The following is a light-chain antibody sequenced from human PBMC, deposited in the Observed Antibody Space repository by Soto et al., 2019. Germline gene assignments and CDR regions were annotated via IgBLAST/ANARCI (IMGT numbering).Light chain of an antibody. Sequence: IQLTQSPSSLSASVGDTVTITCRASQSISTYLNWYQHKPGKAPKLVIQAASTLLSGVPPRFSGSVSETDFTLTITSLRPEDFATYYCQQSYRTPYIFGQGTNLEIK. CDR2: AAS. CDR1: QSISTY. V-gene: IGKV1-39*01. J-gene: IGKJ2*01. CDR3: QQSYRTPYI.